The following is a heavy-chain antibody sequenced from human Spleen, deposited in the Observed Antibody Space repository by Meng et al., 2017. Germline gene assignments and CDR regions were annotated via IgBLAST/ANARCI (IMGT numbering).Heavy chain of an antibody. CDR3: ARGERPNADY. J-gene: IGHJ4*02. Sequence: ASVKVSCKASGYTFIGYYIHWVRQAPGQGLEWMGWINAYIGDTNIAQKFQGRVTMTRDTSISAVYMQLNSLRSDDTAVYYCARGERPNADYWGQGTLVTVSS. V-gene: IGHV1-2*02. CDR2: INAYIGDT. CDR1: GYTFIGYY. D-gene: IGHD4/OR15-4a*01.